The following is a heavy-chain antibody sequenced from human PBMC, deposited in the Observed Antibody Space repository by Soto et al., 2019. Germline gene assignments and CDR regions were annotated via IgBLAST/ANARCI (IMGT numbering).Heavy chain of an antibody. Sequence: GGSLRLSCAASGFTFSCYEMNWVPQAPGQWLEWISYISSSSSTIYYADSAKGRFTISRDNAKNSLHLQMNSMREEDTAVYYCARVDRRLRDGYNGDDFDIWGQGTMVTV. CDR1: GFTFSCYE. V-gene: IGHV3-48*02. CDR3: ARVDRRLRDGYNGDDFDI. D-gene: IGHD5-12*01. J-gene: IGHJ3*02. CDR2: ISSSSSTI.